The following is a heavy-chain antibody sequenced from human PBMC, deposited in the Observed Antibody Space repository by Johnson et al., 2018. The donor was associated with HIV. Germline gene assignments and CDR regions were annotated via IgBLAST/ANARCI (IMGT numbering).Heavy chain of an antibody. CDR1: GFTFSSYA. V-gene: IGHV3-30-3*01. Sequence: QVQLVESGGGVVQPGRSLRLSCAASGFTFSSYAMHWVRQAPGKGLEWVAVISYDGSNKYYADSVTGRFTISRDSSKNTLYLQMNSLRAEDTAVYYCGRDINYSNYVTDAFDIWGQGTVVTVSS. CDR2: ISYDGSNK. D-gene: IGHD4-11*01. J-gene: IGHJ3*02. CDR3: GRDINYSNYVTDAFDI.